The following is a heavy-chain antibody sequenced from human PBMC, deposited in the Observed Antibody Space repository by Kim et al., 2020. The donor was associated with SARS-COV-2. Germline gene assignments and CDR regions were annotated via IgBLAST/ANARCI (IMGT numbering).Heavy chain of an antibody. CDR3: AKGLQYYDILTGLTDLYGMDV. V-gene: IGHV3-23*01. CDR2: ISGSGGST. D-gene: IGHD3-9*01. Sequence: GGSLRLSCAASGFTFSSYAMSWVRQAPGKGLEWVSAISGSGGSTYYADSVKGRFTISRDNSKNTLYLQMNSLRAEDTAVYYCAKGLQYYDILTGLTDLYGMDVWGQGTTVTVSS. J-gene: IGHJ6*02. CDR1: GFTFSSYA.